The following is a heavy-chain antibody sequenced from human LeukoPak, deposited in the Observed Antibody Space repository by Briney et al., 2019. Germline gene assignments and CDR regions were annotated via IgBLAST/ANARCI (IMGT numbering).Heavy chain of an antibody. J-gene: IGHJ4*02. CDR2: IWYDGSNK. CDR3: ARGFSDPDY. V-gene: IGHV3-33*01. Sequence: GGSLRLSCATSGFTLSSYGMHWVRQAPGKALEWVAVIWYDGSNKNYADSVKGRFTISRDNSKNTLSLQMNSLRAEDTAVYYCARGFSDPDYWGQGTLVTVSS. CDR1: GFTLSSYG.